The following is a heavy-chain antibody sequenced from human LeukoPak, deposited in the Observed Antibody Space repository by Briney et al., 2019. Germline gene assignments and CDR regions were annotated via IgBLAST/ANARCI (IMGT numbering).Heavy chain of an antibody. Sequence: SETLSLTCAVYGGSFSGYYWSWIRQPPGRGLEWIVSIYHSGSTYYNPSLKSRVTISVDTSKNQFSLKLRSVTAADTAVYYCARGSSGWYVPVDYWGQGTLVTVSS. D-gene: IGHD6-19*01. CDR1: GGSFSGYY. CDR2: IYHSGST. J-gene: IGHJ4*02. V-gene: IGHV4-34*01. CDR3: ARGSSGWYVPVDY.